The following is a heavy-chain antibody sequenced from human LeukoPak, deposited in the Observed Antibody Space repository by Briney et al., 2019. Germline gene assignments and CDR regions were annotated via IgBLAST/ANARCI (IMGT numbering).Heavy chain of an antibody. CDR1: GYSFTTYW. D-gene: IGHD6-19*01. CDR3: ARQLDGQWLVSV. CDR2: IDPSDSYT. J-gene: IGHJ4*02. Sequence: GESLKISCKGSGYSFTTYWISWVRQMPGKGLEWMGRIDPSDSYTNYSPSFQGHVTISADKSISTAYLQWSSLKASDTAMCYCARQLDGQWLVSVWGQGTLVTVSS. V-gene: IGHV5-10-1*01.